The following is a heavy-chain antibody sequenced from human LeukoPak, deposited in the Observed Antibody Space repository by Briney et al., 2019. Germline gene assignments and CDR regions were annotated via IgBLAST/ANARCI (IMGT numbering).Heavy chain of an antibody. V-gene: IGHV3-23*01. Sequence: GGSLRLSCAASGFTFSSYAMSWVRQAPGKGLEWVSAISGSGGSTYYADSVKGRFTISRDNSKNTLYLQMGSLRADDMAVYYCASGGHYYGSGSYYNEPMDVWGKGTAVTISS. J-gene: IGHJ6*03. CDR3: ASGGHYYGSGSYYNEPMDV. D-gene: IGHD3-10*01. CDR2: ISGSGGST. CDR1: GFTFSSYA.